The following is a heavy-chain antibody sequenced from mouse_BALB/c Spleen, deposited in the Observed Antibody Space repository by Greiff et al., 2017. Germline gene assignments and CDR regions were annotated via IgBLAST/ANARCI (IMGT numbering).Heavy chain of an antibody. J-gene: IGHJ2*01. Sequence: DVMLVESGGGLVKPGGSLKLSCAASGFTFSSYTMSWVRQTPEKRLEWVATISSGGGNTYYPDSVKGRFTISRDNAKNNLYLQMSSLRSEDTALYYCARYRGGNYFGFDYWGQGTTLTVSS. CDR3: ARYRGGNYFGFDY. CDR1: GFTFSSYT. D-gene: IGHD2-1*01. V-gene: IGHV5-9*03. CDR2: ISSGGGNT.